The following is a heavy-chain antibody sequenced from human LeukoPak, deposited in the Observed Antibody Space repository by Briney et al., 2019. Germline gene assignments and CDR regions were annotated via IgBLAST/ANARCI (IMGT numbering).Heavy chain of an antibody. Sequence: PSETLSLTCTVSGGSISSSSYYWGWIRQPPGKGLEWIGSIYYSGSTYYNPSLKSRVTISVDTSKNQFSLKLSSVTAADTAVYYCARTYIPLVAAPVPYFDYWGQGTLVTVSS. J-gene: IGHJ4*02. CDR1: GGSISSSSYY. CDR2: IYYSGST. D-gene: IGHD2-15*01. V-gene: IGHV4-39*07. CDR3: ARTYIPLVAAPVPYFDY.